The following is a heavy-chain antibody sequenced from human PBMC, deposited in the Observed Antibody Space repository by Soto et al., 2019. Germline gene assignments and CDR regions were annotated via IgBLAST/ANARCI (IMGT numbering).Heavy chain of an antibody. D-gene: IGHD2-2*01. Sequence: PGGSLRLSCAASGFTFSSYAMSWVRQSPGKGLEWVSAISGSGGSTYYADSVKGRFTISRDNSKNTLYLQMNSLRAEDTAVYYCAKGSMPKTLWYWFDPWGQGTLVTVSS. J-gene: IGHJ5*02. CDR2: ISGSGGST. V-gene: IGHV3-23*01. CDR1: GFTFSSYA. CDR3: AKGSMPKTLWYWFDP.